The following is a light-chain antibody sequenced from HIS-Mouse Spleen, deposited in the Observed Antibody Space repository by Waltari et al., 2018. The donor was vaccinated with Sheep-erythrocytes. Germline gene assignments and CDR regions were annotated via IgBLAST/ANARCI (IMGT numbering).Light chain of an antibody. CDR3: SSYTSSSTLYV. CDR1: SSDVGGYNY. V-gene: IGLV2-14*01. J-gene: IGLJ1*01. Sequence: QSALTQPASVSGSPGQSITISCTGTSSDVGGYNYVSWYQQHPGKAPKLMISEVSNRPPGVSNRFSGSKSGNTASLTISGLQAEDEADYYCSSYTSSSTLYVFGTGTKVTVL. CDR2: EVS.